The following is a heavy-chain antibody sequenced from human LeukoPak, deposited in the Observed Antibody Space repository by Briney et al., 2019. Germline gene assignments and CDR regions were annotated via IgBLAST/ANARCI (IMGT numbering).Heavy chain of an antibody. V-gene: IGHV3-20*04. CDR2: INWNGGST. CDR1: GFTFSTYA. Sequence: GGSLRLSCAASGFTFSTYAMTWVRQAPGKGLEWVSGINWNGGSTGYADSVKGRFTISRDNAKNSLYLQMNSLRAEDTAVYYCARVLGSGWLDYWGQGTLVTVSS. D-gene: IGHD6-19*01. J-gene: IGHJ4*02. CDR3: ARVLGSGWLDY.